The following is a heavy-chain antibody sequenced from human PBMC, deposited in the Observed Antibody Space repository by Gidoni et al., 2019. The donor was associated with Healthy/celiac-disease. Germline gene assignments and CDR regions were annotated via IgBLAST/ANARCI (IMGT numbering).Heavy chain of an antibody. CDR1: GFTVTSYA. J-gene: IGHJ4*02. Sequence: QVQLVESGGGVVQPVGSLRLSWAASGFTVTSYAMHWVRQAPGKGLEWVAVISYDRSNKYYADYVKGRFTISRDNSKNTLYLQMNSLRAEDTAVYYCASEVGSAYCGGDCYTDYWGQGTLVTVSS. CDR3: ASEVGSAYCGGDCYTDY. CDR2: ISYDRSNK. V-gene: IGHV3-30-3*01. D-gene: IGHD2-21*02.